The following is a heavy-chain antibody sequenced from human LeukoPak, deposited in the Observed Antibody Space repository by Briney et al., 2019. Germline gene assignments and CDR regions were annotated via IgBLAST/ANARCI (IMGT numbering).Heavy chain of an antibody. CDR3: AKDAAHLPTWLVGATGGVY. Sequence: GGSLRLSCAASGFTFSTYAMSWVRQAPGKGLEWVAFIRYDGSNKYYADSVKGRFTISRDNSKNTLYLQMNSLRAEDTAVYYCAKDAAHLPTWLVGATGGVYWGQGTLVTVSS. J-gene: IGHJ4*02. CDR1: GFTFSTYA. D-gene: IGHD1-26*01. CDR2: IRYDGSNK. V-gene: IGHV3-30*02.